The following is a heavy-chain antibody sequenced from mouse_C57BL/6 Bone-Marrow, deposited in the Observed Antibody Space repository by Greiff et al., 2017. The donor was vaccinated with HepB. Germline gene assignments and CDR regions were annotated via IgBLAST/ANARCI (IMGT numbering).Heavy chain of an antibody. V-gene: IGHV14-4*01. CDR3: TTYYSNYGWYFDV. CDR1: GFNIKDDY. Sequence: EVKLMESGAELVRPGASVKLSCTASGFNIKDDYMHWVKQRPEQGLEWIGWIDPENGDTEYASKFQGKATITADTSSNTAYLQLSSLTSEDTAVYYCTTYYSNYGWYFDVWGTGTTVTVSS. J-gene: IGHJ1*03. CDR2: IDPENGDT. D-gene: IGHD2-5*01.